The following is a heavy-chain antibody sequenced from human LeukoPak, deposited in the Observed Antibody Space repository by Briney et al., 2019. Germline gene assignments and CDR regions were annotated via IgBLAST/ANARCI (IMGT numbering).Heavy chain of an antibody. CDR1: GFTFTNYA. Sequence: GGSLRLSCAASGFTFTNYAMNWVRQAPGKGLQWVSTLSGSGADTFYADSAKGRFTVFRDISKSTLYLQMDRLRADDTAVYFCAKSQTGGYHRDNYDFWGQGTLVTVSS. D-gene: IGHD2-8*02. CDR2: LSGSGADT. CDR3: AKSQTGGYHRDNYDF. V-gene: IGHV3-23*01. J-gene: IGHJ4*02.